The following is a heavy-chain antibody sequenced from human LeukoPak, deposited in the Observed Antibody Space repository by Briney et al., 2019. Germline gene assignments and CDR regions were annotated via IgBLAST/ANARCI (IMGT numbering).Heavy chain of an antibody. CDR1: GASMKNSF. Sequence: SSETLSLTCRVSGASMKNSFWSWIRQPPGKGLEWIGYISDSGNTNYNPSLKSRVTFSIDTSKGQFYLNLRSVTAADTALYFCARNRFYLTGAYYFDPWGRGTQVTVSS. CDR2: ISDSGNT. D-gene: IGHD3-22*01. V-gene: IGHV4-59*01. J-gene: IGHJ5*02. CDR3: ARNRFYLTGAYYFDP.